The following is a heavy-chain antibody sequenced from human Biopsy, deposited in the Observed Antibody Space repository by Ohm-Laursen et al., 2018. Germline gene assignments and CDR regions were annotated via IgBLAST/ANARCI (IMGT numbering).Heavy chain of an antibody. CDR2: IYPGGST. CDR1: GASFSGDY. Sequence: SDTLSLTCSVSGASFSGDYWSWIRQSPGRGLEWIGRIYPGGSTNYNPSLKSRVTMSVDTSKKQLSLRLRSVTAADTAMYYCASVVLGPTNDAFDLWGQGTMVVVSS. D-gene: IGHD3-22*01. J-gene: IGHJ3*01. V-gene: IGHV4-4*07. CDR3: ASVVLGPTNDAFDL.